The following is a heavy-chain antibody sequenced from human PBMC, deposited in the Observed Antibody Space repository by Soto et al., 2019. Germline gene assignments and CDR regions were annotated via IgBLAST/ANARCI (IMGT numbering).Heavy chain of an antibody. D-gene: IGHD5-18*01. CDR1: CGSFSGYY. V-gene: IGHV4-34*01. CDR2: INHSGST. CDR3: ARGCGYSYGNPPFYYYYYGMDV. J-gene: IGHJ6*02. Sequence: SETLSLTCAVYCGSFSGYYWSWIRQPPGKGLEWIGEINHSGSTNYNPSLKSRVTISVDTSKNQFSLKLSSVTAADTAVYYCARGCGYSYGNPPFYYYYYGMDVWGQGTTVTAP.